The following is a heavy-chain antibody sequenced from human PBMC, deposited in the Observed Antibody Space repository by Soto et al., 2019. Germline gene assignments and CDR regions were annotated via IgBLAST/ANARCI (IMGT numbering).Heavy chain of an antibody. J-gene: IGHJ3*01. Sequence: SETLSLTCTVSGASINSADYYWTWIRQSPGRGLEWIGHIYFSANTNYNPTLKSRVKMSLFTSKNQFSLTLTSVTAADSAMYFCARYLLPTSWKPSGGSDLWGQGTLVTVSS. CDR3: ARYLLPTSWKPSGGSDL. CDR2: IYFSANT. CDR1: GASINSADYY. D-gene: IGHD1-1*01. V-gene: IGHV4-30-4*01.